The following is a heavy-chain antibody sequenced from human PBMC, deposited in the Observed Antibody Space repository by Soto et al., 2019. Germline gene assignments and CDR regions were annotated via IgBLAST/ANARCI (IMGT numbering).Heavy chain of an antibody. CDR2: INPNSGGT. Sequence: ASVKVSCKASGYTFTGYYMHWVRQAPGQGLEWMGWINPNSGGTNYAQKFQGWVTMTRDTSISTAYMELSRLRSDDTAVYYCARDPWFGELSNWFDPWGQGTLVTVSS. D-gene: IGHD3-10*01. CDR1: GYTFTGYY. J-gene: IGHJ5*02. V-gene: IGHV1-2*04. CDR3: ARDPWFGELSNWFDP.